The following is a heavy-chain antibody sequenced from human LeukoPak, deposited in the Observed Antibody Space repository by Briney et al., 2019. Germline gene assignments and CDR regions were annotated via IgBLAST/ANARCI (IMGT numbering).Heavy chain of an antibody. D-gene: IGHD6-13*01. V-gene: IGHV3-23*01. CDR1: GLTFRAFA. Sequence: PGGSLRLSCAASGLTFRAFAMSWVRQAPGKGLECVSSISGTGGSTAYADSVKGRFIITRDNSKNTLYLQMNSLRAEDTAVYYCASAYSSSWPLETWGQGTLVTVSS. CDR3: ASAYSSSWPLET. CDR2: ISGTGGST. J-gene: IGHJ5*02.